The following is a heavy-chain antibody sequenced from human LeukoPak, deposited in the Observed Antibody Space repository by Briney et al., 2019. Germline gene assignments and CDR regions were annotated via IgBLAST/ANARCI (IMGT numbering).Heavy chain of an antibody. CDR3: ARGGGYYAIDY. D-gene: IGHD1-26*01. J-gene: IGHJ4*02. V-gene: IGHV3-21*05. Sequence: PGGSLRLSCAASGFTFNTYSMNWVRQAPGKGLEWLSYVKSGNYDIQYADSVKGRFTISRDNSKNTLYLQMNNLRAEDTAVYYCARGGGYYAIDYWGQGTLVTVSS. CDR2: VKSGNYDI. CDR1: GFTFNTYS.